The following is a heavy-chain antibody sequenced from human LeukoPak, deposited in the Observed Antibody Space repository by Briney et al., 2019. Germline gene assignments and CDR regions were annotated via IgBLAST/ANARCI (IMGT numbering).Heavy chain of an antibody. Sequence: PSETLSLTCAVSGGSISSSNWWSWVRQPPGKGLEWIGEIYHSGSTNYNPSLKSRVTISVDKSKNQFSLKLSSVTAADTAVYYCARPARGIAAAGTEYWGQGTLVAVSS. CDR3: ARPARGIAAAGTEY. CDR1: GGSISSSNW. D-gene: IGHD6-13*01. V-gene: IGHV4-4*02. J-gene: IGHJ4*02. CDR2: IYHSGST.